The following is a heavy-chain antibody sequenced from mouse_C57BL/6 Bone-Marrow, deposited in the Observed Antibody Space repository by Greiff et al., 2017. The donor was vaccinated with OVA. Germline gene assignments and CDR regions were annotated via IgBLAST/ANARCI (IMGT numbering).Heavy chain of an antibody. Sequence: VKLVESGPGLVQPSQRLSITCTVSGFSLTSYGVHWVRQSPGKGLEWLGVIWSGGRTDYNAAFISRLSISKDNSKSQVFFKMHSLQAADTAIYYCASLLTGRCAMDYWGQGTSVTVAS. CDR3: ASLLTGRCAMDY. CDR2: IWSGGRT. CDR1: GFSLTSYG. D-gene: IGHD4-1*01. V-gene: IGHV2-2*01. J-gene: IGHJ4*01.